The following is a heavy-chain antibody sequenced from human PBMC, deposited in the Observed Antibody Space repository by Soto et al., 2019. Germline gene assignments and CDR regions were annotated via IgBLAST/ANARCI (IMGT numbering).Heavy chain of an antibody. Sequence: QITLKESGPTLVKPTQTLTLTCTFSGFSLSTSGVGVGWIRQPPGKALEWLALIYWNDDKRYSPSLKSRLTITKDTSKIQVVLTMTNKDPVDTGTYYCANFEHDFWSGYTDAFDIWGQGTMVTVSS. D-gene: IGHD3-3*01. V-gene: IGHV2-5*01. CDR1: GFSLSTSGVG. J-gene: IGHJ3*02. CDR2: IYWNDDK. CDR3: ANFEHDFWSGYTDAFDI.